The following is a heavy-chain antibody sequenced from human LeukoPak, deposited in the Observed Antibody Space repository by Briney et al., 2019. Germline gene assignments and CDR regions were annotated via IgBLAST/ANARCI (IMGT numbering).Heavy chain of an antibody. CDR3: ARIDRYCSSTSCYRGRPFDY. Sequence: GASVKVSCKASGYTFTGYYMHWVRQAPGQGLEWMGWINPNSGGTNYAQKFQGRVTMTRDTSISTAYMELSRLRSDDTAVYYCARIDRYCSSTSCYRGRPFDYWVQGTLVTVSS. CDR2: INPNSGGT. D-gene: IGHD2-2*01. J-gene: IGHJ4*02. CDR1: GYTFTGYY. V-gene: IGHV1-2*02.